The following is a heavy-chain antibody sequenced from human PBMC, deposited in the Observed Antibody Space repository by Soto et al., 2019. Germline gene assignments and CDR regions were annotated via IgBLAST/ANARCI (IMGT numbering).Heavy chain of an antibody. V-gene: IGHV1-69*02. CDR1: GGTFSSYT. D-gene: IGHD6-19*01. J-gene: IGHJ6*02. CDR2: INPILGIA. Sequence: QVQLVQSGAEVKKPGSSVKVSCKASGGTFSSYTISWVRQAPGQGLEWMGRINPILGIANYAQKFQGRVTITADKSTSTAYMELSSLRSEDTAVYYCARGAVAGTGYYYYGMDVWGQGTTVTVSS. CDR3: ARGAVAGTGYYYYGMDV.